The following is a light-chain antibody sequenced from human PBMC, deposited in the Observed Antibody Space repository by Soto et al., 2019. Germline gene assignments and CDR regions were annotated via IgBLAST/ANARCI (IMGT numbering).Light chain of an antibody. CDR1: QGISSY. V-gene: IGKV1-9*01. CDR2: AAS. Sequence: IQLTQSPSSLSASVLDRVTITCRASQGISSYLAWYQQKPGKAPKLLIYAASTLQSGAPSRFSGSGSGTDFTLTISSLQPEDFATYYCQQLNSFGPGTKVDIK. CDR3: QQLNS. J-gene: IGKJ3*01.